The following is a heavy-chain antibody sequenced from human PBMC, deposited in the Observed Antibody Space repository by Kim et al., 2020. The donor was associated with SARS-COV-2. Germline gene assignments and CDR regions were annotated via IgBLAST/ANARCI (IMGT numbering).Heavy chain of an antibody. Sequence: SGPTLVNPTQTLTLTCTFSGFSLSTSGMCVSWIRQPPGKALEWLARIDWDDDKYYSTSLKTRLTISKDTSKNQVVLTMTNMDPVDTATYYCARIAPDWVSKDHKYYYYYYMDVWGKGTTVTVSS. CDR2: IDWDDDK. CDR3: ARIAPDWVSKDHKYYYYYYMDV. CDR1: GFSLSTSGMC. V-gene: IGHV2-70*11. D-gene: IGHD3-9*01. J-gene: IGHJ6*03.